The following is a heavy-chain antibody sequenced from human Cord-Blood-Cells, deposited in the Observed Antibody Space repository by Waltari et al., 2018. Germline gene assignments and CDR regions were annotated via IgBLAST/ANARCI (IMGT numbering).Heavy chain of an antibody. Sequence: EVQLVESGGGLVQPGGSLRLSCAASGFTFSSYEMNWVRQAPGKGLEWVSDISSWGSTIYYADSVKCRFTISRDNTKNSLYLQMSSLRAEDTAVYYCARVAYGGNSYYFDYWGQGTLVTVSS. V-gene: IGHV3-48*03. D-gene: IGHD4-17*01. CDR3: ARVAYGGNSYYFDY. J-gene: IGHJ4*02. CDR1: GFTFSSYE. CDR2: ISSWGSTI.